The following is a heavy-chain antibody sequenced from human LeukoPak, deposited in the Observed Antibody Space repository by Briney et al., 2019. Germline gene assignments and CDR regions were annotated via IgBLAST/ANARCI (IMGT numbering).Heavy chain of an antibody. V-gene: IGHV3-23*01. J-gene: IGHJ4*02. CDR3: AKSGRNVGELIDY. Sequence: GGSLRLSCAASGFTFSSYAMSWVRQAPGKGLEWVSAISGGGGSTYYADSVKGRFTISRDNSKNTLYLQMNSLRAEDTAVYYCAKSGRNVGELIDYWGQGTLVTVSS. D-gene: IGHD1-26*01. CDR2: ISGGGGST. CDR1: GFTFSSYA.